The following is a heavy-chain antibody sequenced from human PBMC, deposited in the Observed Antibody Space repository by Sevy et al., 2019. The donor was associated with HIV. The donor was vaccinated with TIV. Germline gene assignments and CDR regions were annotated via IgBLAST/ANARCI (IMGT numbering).Heavy chain of an antibody. CDR3: AYGDYSYVYDA. V-gene: IGHV4-59*01. CDR2: INYSGST. D-gene: IGHD3-22*01. CDR1: GASISSYY. J-gene: IGHJ5*02. Sequence: SETLSLTCTVSGASISSYYWSWIRQPPGKELEWIGYINYSGSTNYNPSLKSRVTISVDTSENQFSLKLNSVTAADTAVYYCAYGDYSYVYDAWGQGTLVTVSS.